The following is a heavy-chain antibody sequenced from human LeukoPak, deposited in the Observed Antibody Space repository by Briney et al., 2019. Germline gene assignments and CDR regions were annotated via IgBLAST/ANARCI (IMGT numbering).Heavy chain of an antibody. V-gene: IGHV3-48*01. D-gene: IGHD3-22*01. CDR1: GFTFSTYS. CDR3: ARESYYDSSGYHDY. J-gene: IGHJ4*02. CDR2: ISSSSSTI. Sequence: GGPLRLSCVASGFTFSTYSMNWVRRAPGKGLEWVSYISSSSSTIYYADSVKGRFTISRDNAKNSLYLQMNSLRAEDTAVYYCARESYYDSSGYHDYWGQGTLVTVSS.